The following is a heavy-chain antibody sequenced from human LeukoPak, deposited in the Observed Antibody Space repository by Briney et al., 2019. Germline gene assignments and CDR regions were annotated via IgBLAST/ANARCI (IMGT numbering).Heavy chain of an antibody. J-gene: IGHJ4*02. V-gene: IGHV4-39*07. CDR1: GGSISSSSYY. CDR3: ARGRGYDFWSGYYTRFDY. Sequence: TSETLSLTCTVSGGSISSSSYYWGWIRQPPGKGLEWIGSIYYSGSTYYNPSLKSRVTISVDTSKNQFSLKLSSVTAADTAVYYCARGRGYDFWSGYYTRFDYWGQGTLVTVSS. CDR2: IYYSGST. D-gene: IGHD3-3*01.